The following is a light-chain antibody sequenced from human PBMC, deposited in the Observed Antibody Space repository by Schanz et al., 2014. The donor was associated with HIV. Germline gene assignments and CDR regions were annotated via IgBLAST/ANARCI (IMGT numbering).Light chain of an antibody. CDR2: LEGSGNY. J-gene: IGLJ3*02. V-gene: IGLV4-60*03. CDR1: SGHSSYI. Sequence: QLVLTQSSSASASLGSSVKLTCTLSSGHSSYIIAWHQQQPGKAPRYLMRLEGSGNYNKGSGVPDRFSGSSSGADRYLTISNLQSEDEADYYCETWASYIWVFGGGTKLTVL. CDR3: ETWASYIWV.